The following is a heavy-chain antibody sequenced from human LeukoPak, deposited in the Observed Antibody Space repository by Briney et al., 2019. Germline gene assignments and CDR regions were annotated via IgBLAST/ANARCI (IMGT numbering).Heavy chain of an antibody. Sequence: GGSLRLSCAASGFTFSSYGMHWVRQAPGKGLEWVAVISYDGSNKYYADSVKGRFTISRDNSKNTLYLQMNSLRAEDTAVYYCAKVRYSSGWYNFDYWGQGTLVTVSS. CDR2: ISYDGSNK. CDR1: GFTFSSYG. D-gene: IGHD6-19*01. J-gene: IGHJ4*02. CDR3: AKVRYSSGWYNFDY. V-gene: IGHV3-30*18.